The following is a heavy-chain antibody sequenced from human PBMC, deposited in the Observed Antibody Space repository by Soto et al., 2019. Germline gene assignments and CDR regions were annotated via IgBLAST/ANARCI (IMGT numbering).Heavy chain of an antibody. D-gene: IGHD2-15*01. CDR2: IIPIFGTA. V-gene: IGHV1-69*13. Sequence: GASVKVSCKASGGTFSSYAISWVRQAPGQGLEWMGGIIPIFGTANYAQKFQGRVTITADESTSTAYMELSSLRSEDTAVYYCARDRYCSGGSCYLGTFPESDYWGQGTLVTVSS. CDR3: ARDRYCSGGSCYLGTFPESDY. J-gene: IGHJ4*02. CDR1: GGTFSSYA.